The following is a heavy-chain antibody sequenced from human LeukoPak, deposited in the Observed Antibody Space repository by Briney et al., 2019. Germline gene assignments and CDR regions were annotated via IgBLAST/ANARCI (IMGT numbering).Heavy chain of an antibody. CDR1: GGSISSYY. CDR2: INHIGTT. D-gene: IGHD3-9*01. Sequence: SETLSLTCTVSGGSISSYYWSWIRQTPGKGLEWIASINHIGTTYYNPSLKSRVAISVDTSKNQFSLKVTSVTAADTAVYYCGRDRPTGYYDYWGQGILVTVSS. CDR3: GRDRPTGYYDY. J-gene: IGHJ4*02. V-gene: IGHV4-38-2*02.